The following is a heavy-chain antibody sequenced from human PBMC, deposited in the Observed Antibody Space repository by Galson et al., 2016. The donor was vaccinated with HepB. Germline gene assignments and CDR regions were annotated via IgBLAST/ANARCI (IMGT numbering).Heavy chain of an antibody. CDR3: ARHVYGDYPLDY. D-gene: IGHD3-3*01. V-gene: IGHV4-39*01. J-gene: IGHJ4*02. CDR1: GDSLSSSSYY. Sequence: SETLSLTCAVSGDSLSSSSYYWGWIRQPPGKGLEWIGSISYSGSTYYSPSLESRVTIFVDTSKNQFSLRLTSVTAADTAVYYCARHVYGDYPLDYWGPGTLVAVSS. CDR2: ISYSGST.